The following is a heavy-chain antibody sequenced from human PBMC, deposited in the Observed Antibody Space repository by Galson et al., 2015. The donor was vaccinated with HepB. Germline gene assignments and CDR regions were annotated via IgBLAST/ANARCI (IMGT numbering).Heavy chain of an antibody. V-gene: IGHV4-34*01. D-gene: IGHD3-3*01. CDR1: GGSFSGYY. Sequence: SETLSLTCAVYGGSFSGYYWSWIRQPPGKGLEWLGEINPSGSTNYNPSLKSRVTISVDTSKNQFSLKLSSVTAADTAVYYCARGGYDFWSGYYFSFDPWGQGTLVTASS. CDR3: ARGGYDFWSGYYFSFDP. CDR2: INPSGST. J-gene: IGHJ5*02.